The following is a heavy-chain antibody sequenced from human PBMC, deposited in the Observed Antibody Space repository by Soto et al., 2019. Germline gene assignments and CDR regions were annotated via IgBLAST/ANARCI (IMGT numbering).Heavy chain of an antibody. CDR2: IYNSGST. J-gene: IGHJ4*02. D-gene: IGHD5-18*01. CDR3: ARGHSQLWLRSYYFDY. Sequence: QLQLQESGSGLVKPSQTLSLTCAVSGGSISSGGYSWSWIRQPPGKGLEWIGYIYNSGSTYYNPSLKSRVTISVDRSKNQFSLKLSSVTAADTAVYYCARGHSQLWLRSYYFDYWGQGTLVTVSS. CDR1: GGSISSGGYS. V-gene: IGHV4-30-2*01.